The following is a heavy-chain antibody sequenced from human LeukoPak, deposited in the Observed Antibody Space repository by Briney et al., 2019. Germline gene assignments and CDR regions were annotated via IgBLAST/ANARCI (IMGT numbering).Heavy chain of an antibody. J-gene: IGHJ4*02. Sequence: PGGSLRLSCAASGFTFSSYGMHWVRQAPGKGLEWVAVISYDGSNKYYADSVKGRFTISRDNSKNTLYPQMNSLRAEDTAVYYCARAPGDDYFDYWGQGALVTVSS. D-gene: IGHD1-14*01. V-gene: IGHV3-30*03. CDR1: GFTFSSYG. CDR2: ISYDGSNK. CDR3: ARAPGDDYFDY.